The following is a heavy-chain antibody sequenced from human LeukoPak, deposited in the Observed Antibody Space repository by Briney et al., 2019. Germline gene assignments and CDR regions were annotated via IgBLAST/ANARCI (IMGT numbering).Heavy chain of an antibody. CDR2: IYYSGST. D-gene: IGHD6-19*01. CDR3: ARVDGSGWYGHY. CDR1: GGSISSYY. V-gene: IGHV4-59*01. J-gene: IGHJ4*02. Sequence: PSEALSLTCTVSGGSISSYYWSWIRQPPGKGLEWIGYIYYSGSTNYNPSLKSRVTISVDTSKNQFSLKLSSVTAADTAVYYCARVDGSGWYGHYWGQGTLVTVSS.